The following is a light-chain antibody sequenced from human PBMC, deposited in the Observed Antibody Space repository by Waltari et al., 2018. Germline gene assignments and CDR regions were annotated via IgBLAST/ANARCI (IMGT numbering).Light chain of an antibody. CDR1: QSLVFSDGNTY. CDR3: MQGSNWPPT. Sequence: VVMTQSPLSLAVTLGQPASIPCKSNQSLVFSDGNTYLNWFHQRPGQSPGRLIYKVSHRDSGVPDRFSGSGSDTDFTLKISRVEAGDLGTYYCMQGSNWPPTFGQGTKVDLK. CDR2: KVS. V-gene: IGKV2-30*01. J-gene: IGKJ1*01.